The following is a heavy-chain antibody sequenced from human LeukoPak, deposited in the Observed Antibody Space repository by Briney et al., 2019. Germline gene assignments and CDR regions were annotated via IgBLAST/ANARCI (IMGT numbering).Heavy chain of an antibody. CDR2: MNPNSGNT. V-gene: IGHV1-8*01. Sequence: ASVKVSCKASGYTFTSYDINWVRQAPGQGLEWMGWMNPNSGNTGYAQKFQGRVTMTRNTSISTAYMELSSLRSEDTAVYYCARGGIKYSGYDPWGQGTLVTVSS. CDR1: GYTFTSYD. CDR3: ARGGIKYSGYDP. J-gene: IGHJ5*02. D-gene: IGHD5-12*01.